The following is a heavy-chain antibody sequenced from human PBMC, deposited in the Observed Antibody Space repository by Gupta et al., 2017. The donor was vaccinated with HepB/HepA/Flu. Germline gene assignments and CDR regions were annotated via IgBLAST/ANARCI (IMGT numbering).Heavy chain of an antibody. Sequence: QVQLQESGPGLVKPSGTLSLTCAVSGGSISSSYWWSWVRQPPGKGLEWLGEIYHRGSTNYNPSLKSRVTITVDKSKHQFSLKLSSVTAADTAVYYCARGSYDTNWGVPRRNWFDPWGQGTLVTVSS. V-gene: IGHV4-4*02. CDR1: GGSISSSYW. D-gene: IGHD7-27*01. CDR3: ARGSYDTNWGVPRRNWFDP. CDR2: IYHRGST. J-gene: IGHJ5*02.